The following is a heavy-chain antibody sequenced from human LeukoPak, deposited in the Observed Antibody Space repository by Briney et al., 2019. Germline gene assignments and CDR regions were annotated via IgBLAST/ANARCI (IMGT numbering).Heavy chain of an antibody. J-gene: IGHJ3*02. CDR1: GGSINSYY. CDR2: IYYSGST. V-gene: IGHV4-59*01. Sequence: SETLSLTCTVSGGSINSYYWGWIRQPPGKGLEWIGYIYYSGSTNYNPSLKSRVTISVDTSNNQFSLKLTSVTAADTAVYYCARDRSRDGYKGDRFDIWGQGTMVTVSS. CDR3: ARDRSRDGYKGDRFDI. D-gene: IGHD5-24*01.